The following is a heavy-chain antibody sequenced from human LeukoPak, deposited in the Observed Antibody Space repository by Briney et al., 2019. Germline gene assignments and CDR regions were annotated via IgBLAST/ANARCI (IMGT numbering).Heavy chain of an antibody. V-gene: IGHV5-51*01. D-gene: IGHD6-13*01. J-gene: IGHJ6*03. CDR2: IYPGDSDT. Sequence: GESLKISCKGSGYSFTSYWIGWVRQMPGKVLEWMGIIYPGDSDTRYSPSFQGQVTISADKSISTAYLQWSSLKASDTAMYYCARHMGEAAAGTFGDYYYYYMDVWGKGTTVTVSS. CDR3: ARHMGEAAAGTFGDYYYYYMDV. CDR1: GYSFTSYW.